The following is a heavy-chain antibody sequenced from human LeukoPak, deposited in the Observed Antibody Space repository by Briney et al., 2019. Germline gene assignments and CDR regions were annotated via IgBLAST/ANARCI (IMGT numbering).Heavy chain of an antibody. J-gene: IGHJ4*02. CDR2: IYYSGNT. CDR3: ARVFLPERGDY. D-gene: IGHD1-1*01. CDR1: GGSISNYY. Sequence: KSSETLSLTCTVSGGSISNYYWSWIRQPPGKGLEWIGYIYYSGNTNYNPSLKSRVTISVDTSKNQFSLKLSSVTAADTAVYYCARVFLPERGDYWGQGTLVTVSS. V-gene: IGHV4-59*01.